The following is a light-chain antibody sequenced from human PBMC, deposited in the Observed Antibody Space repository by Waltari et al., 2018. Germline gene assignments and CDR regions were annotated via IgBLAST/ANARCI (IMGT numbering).Light chain of an antibody. Sequence: QTVVTQEPSFSVSPGGTVTLTCGLTSGSVSTSYYPNWYQQTPGQAPRTLIYNTNTRSSGVPDRFSGSILGNKAALTITGAQADDESDYYCVLYMGSDIWVFGGGTKL. CDR2: NTN. CDR3: VLYMGSDIWV. J-gene: IGLJ3*02. V-gene: IGLV8-61*01. CDR1: SGSVSTSYY.